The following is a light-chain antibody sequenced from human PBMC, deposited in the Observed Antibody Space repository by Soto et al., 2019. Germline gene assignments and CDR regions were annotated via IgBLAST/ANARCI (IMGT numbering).Light chain of an antibody. CDR2: DVT. J-gene: IGLJ1*01. Sequence: QSALTQPASVSGSPGQSISISCTGTSSDVGAFNYVSWYQHHPGKAPQLFIYDVTSRPSGVSTRFSASTSGNTASLTISGLQDEDEGDYYCRSYTTRNTEVFGTGTKVTVL. CDR3: RSYTTRNTEV. V-gene: IGLV2-14*03. CDR1: SSDVGAFNY.